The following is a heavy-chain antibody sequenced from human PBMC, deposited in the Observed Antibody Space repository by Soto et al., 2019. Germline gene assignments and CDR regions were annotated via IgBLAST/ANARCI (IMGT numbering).Heavy chain of an antibody. D-gene: IGHD6-19*01. Sequence: QVQLQQWGAGLLKPSETLSLTCAVYGGSFSGYQWGWIRQPQGKGLVWIGNINHSGNTNYNPSLKSRVTISIDTSKNQFSLNLSSVTAADTAVYFCARLTSGWLVFDYWGQGPQVPVSS. CDR3: ARLTSGWLVFDY. V-gene: IGHV4-34*01. CDR2: INHSGNT. J-gene: IGHJ4*02. CDR1: GGSFSGYQ.